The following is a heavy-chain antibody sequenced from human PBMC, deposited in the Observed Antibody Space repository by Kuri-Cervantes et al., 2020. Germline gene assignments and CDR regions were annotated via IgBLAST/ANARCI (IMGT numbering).Heavy chain of an antibody. D-gene: IGHD6-13*01. CDR2: ISGSGGTT. V-gene: IGHV3-23*01. CDR1: GFTFDDYG. CDR3: ARRDGSTWYYFDY. Sequence: GESLKISCAASGFTFDDYGMSWVRQAPGKGLEWVSVISGSGGTTYYADSVKGRFTISRDNSKDTLYLQVNSLRAEDTAVYYCARRDGSTWYYFDYWGQGTLVTVSS. J-gene: IGHJ4*02.